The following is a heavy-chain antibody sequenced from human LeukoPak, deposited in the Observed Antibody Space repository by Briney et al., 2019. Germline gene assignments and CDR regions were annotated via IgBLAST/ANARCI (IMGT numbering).Heavy chain of an antibody. V-gene: IGHV1-8*03. J-gene: IGHJ3*02. D-gene: IGHD3-10*01. CDR1: GYTFTTYD. CDR2: INTNSGNT. Sequence: ASVKVSCKASGYTFTTYDINWARQAPGQGLEWMGYINTNSGNTGYARKSQGRVTITRTTSISTVYMELRSLRYEDTAVYYCARRSGSGRNPFHIWGHGTLVTVSS. CDR3: ARRSGSGRNPFHI.